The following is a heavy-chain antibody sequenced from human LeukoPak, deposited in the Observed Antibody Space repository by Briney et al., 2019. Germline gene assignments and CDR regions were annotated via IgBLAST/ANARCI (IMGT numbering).Heavy chain of an antibody. CDR2: ISGYNGNT. CDR1: GYTFTNYG. J-gene: IGHJ5*02. CDR3: ARSGTYSSGWYNWFDP. D-gene: IGHD6-19*01. V-gene: IGHV1-18*01. Sequence: ASVKVSCKASGYTFTNYGISWVRQAPGQGLEWMGWISGYNGNTNYAQKFQGRITMTTDTSTSTGYMELRSLRSDDTAVYYCARSGTYSSGWYNWFDPWGQGTLVTVSS.